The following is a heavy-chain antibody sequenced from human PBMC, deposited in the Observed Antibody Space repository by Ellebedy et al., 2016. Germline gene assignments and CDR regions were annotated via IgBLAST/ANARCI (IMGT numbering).Heavy chain of an antibody. CDR3: ARLPPHHFDWLVFYFDY. CDR1: GYSFTSYW. J-gene: IGHJ4*02. Sequence: GESLKISCKGSGYSFTSYWIGWVRQMPGKGLEWMGIIYPGDSDTRYSPSFQGQVTISADKSISTAYLQWSSLKASDTAMYYCARLPPHHFDWLVFYFDYWGQGTLVTVSS. CDR2: IYPGDSDT. V-gene: IGHV5-51*01. D-gene: IGHD3-9*01.